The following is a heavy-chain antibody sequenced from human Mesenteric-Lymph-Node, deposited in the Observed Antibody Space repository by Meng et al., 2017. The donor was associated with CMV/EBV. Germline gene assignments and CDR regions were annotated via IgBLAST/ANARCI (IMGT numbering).Heavy chain of an antibody. CDR2: INPKSGGT. V-gene: IGHV1-2*02. CDR1: GYTFTNYY. D-gene: IGHD6-13*01. J-gene: IGHJ4*02. CDR3: ARVYGYSSSWYHFDY. Sequence: SGYTFTNYYLHWLRQAPGQGLEWMGWINPKSGGTQLAQKFQGRVTMTTDTSTSTAYMELRSLRSDDTAVYYCARVYGYSSSWYHFDYWGQGTLVTVSS.